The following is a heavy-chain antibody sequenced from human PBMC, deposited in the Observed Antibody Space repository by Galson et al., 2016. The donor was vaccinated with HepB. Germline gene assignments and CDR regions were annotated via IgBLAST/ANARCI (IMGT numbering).Heavy chain of an antibody. J-gene: IGHJ4*02. V-gene: IGHV3-53*04. CDR2: IYSGGNT. CDR1: GFTVSTNY. D-gene: IGHD3-10*01. CDR3: TRGGHSGNYNVGYFES. Sequence: SLRLSCAASGFTVSTNYMSWVRQAPGKGLEWVSIIYSGGNTNYEASVKGRLTISRHDSKNMMYLQMNSLRAEDTTVYYCTRGGHSGNYNVGYFESWGQGTLVTVSS.